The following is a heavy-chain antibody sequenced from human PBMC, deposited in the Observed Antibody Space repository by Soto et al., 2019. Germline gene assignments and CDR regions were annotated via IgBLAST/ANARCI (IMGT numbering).Heavy chain of an antibody. Sequence: QVQLVQSGAEVKKPGASVKVSCKASGYTFTSYDINWVRQATGQGLEWVGWMNPNSGNTGYAQKFQGRVTMTRNTSISTAYMDLSSLRSEDTAVYYCARWPDGYYYYGMDVWGQGTTVTVSS. CDR2: MNPNSGNT. CDR3: ARWPDGYYYYGMDV. CDR1: GYTFTSYD. J-gene: IGHJ6*02. V-gene: IGHV1-8*01.